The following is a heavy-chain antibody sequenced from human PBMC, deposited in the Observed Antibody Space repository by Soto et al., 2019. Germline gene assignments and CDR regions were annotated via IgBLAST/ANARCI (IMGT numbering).Heavy chain of an antibody. CDR3: ATSAMIGPARRLDS. CDR1: GFSVSSNDW. J-gene: IGHJ5*01. D-gene: IGHD3-10*02. V-gene: IGHV4-4*02. Sequence: QVQLQESGPGLVKPSGTLSLICSVSGFSVSSNDWWTWVRQPPGKWLEWIGAVFRSGETNYNPSLKNRVTMSVDMATIHFALTLNSGTFADTGIYYSATSAMIGPARRLDSWGPGPLVTVSA. CDR2: VFRSGET.